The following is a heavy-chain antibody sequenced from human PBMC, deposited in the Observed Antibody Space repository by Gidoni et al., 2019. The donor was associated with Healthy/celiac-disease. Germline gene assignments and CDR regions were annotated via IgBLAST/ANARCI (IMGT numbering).Heavy chain of an antibody. D-gene: IGHD3-10*02. CDR3: AREPVRPPSLCIDY. CDR2: INHSGST. J-gene: IGHJ4*02. Sequence: QVQLQQWGAGLLKPSETLSLTCAVYGGSFSGYYWSWSRQPPGKGLEWIGEINHSGSTNYSPSLKSRVTISVDTSKTQFSLKLSSVPAADTAVYYCAREPVRPPSLCIDYWGQGTLVTVSS. V-gene: IGHV4-34*01. CDR1: GGSFSGYY.